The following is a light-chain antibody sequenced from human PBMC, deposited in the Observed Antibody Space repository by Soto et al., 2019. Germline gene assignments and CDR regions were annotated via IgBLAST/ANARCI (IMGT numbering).Light chain of an antibody. J-gene: IGLJ2*01. CDR3: SSYTSSSTLI. V-gene: IGLV2-14*01. Sequence: QSALTQPASVSGSPGQSITISCSGTSSVVGGYNYVSWYQQHPGKAPKLMMYEVSNRPSGVSNRFSGSKSDNTASLTISGLQAEDEADYYCSSYTSSSTLIFGGGTKVTVL. CDR2: EVS. CDR1: SSVVGGYNY.